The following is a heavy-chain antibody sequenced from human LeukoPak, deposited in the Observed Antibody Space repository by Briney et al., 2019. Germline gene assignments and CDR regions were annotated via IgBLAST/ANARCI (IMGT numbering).Heavy chain of an antibody. J-gene: IGHJ4*02. Sequence: GGSLRLSCAVSGFTFSSSTMSWVRQSPDKGLEWVASINQDGGERYYVDSVRGRFTVSRDNAKNSVFLQMSSLRAGDTAVYYCARVRSAGCPDYWGQGTLVTVSS. CDR1: GFTFSSST. CDR3: ARVRSAGCPDY. D-gene: IGHD2-2*01. CDR2: INQDGGER. V-gene: IGHV3-7*01.